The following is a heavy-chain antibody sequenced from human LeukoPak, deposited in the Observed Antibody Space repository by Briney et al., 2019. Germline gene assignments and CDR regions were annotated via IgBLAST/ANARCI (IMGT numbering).Heavy chain of an antibody. D-gene: IGHD3-9*01. CDR1: GFTFSSYW. Sequence: GGSLRLSCAASGFTFSSYWMSWVRQAPGKGLEWVSYISSSGSTIYYADSVKGRFTISRDNAKNSLYLQMNSLRAEDTAVYYCAKDFGGSILTGYYIFDYWGQGTLVTVFS. CDR2: ISSSGSTI. CDR3: AKDFGGSILTGYYIFDY. J-gene: IGHJ4*02. V-gene: IGHV3-48*04.